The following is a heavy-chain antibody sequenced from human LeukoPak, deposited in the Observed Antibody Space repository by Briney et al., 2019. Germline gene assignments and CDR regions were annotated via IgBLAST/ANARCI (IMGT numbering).Heavy chain of an antibody. D-gene: IGHD6-13*01. J-gene: IGHJ4*02. CDR2: IYSGGST. Sequence: SGGSLRLSCAASGFTVSSNYMSWVRQAPGKGLEWVSVIYSGGSTYYADSVKGRFTISRDNSKNTLYLQMNSLRAEDTAVYYCARQHSSSWYYFDYWGQGTLVTVSS. CDR3: ARQHSSSWYYFDY. V-gene: IGHV3-66*04. CDR1: GFTVSSNY.